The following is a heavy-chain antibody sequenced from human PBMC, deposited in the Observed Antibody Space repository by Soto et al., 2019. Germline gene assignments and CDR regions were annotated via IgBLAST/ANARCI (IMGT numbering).Heavy chain of an antibody. CDR2: IKQDGSEK. CDR3: ARVGDIVVVPAAIGYCYGMDV. V-gene: IGHV3-7*01. CDR1: GFTFSSYW. J-gene: IGHJ6*02. D-gene: IGHD2-2*01. Sequence: GGSLILSCAASGFTFSSYWMSWVRQAPGKGLEWVANIKQDGSEKYYVDSVKGRFTISRDNAKNSLYLQMNSLRAEDTAVYYCARVGDIVVVPAAIGYCYGMDVWGQGTTVTVSS.